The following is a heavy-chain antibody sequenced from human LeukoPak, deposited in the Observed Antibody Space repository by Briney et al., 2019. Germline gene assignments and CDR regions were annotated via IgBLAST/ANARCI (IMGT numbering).Heavy chain of an antibody. CDR3: ARDRGGYTYSHDY. D-gene: IGHD5-18*01. V-gene: IGHV4-4*07. Sequence: PSETLSLTCSVSGVSISSFYWTWIRQPAGKGLEWIGRIYTSGSTNYNPSLKSRVTMSVDTSKNQFSLKLSSVTAADTAVYYCARDRGGYTYSHDYWGQGTLVTVSS. CDR1: GVSISSFY. J-gene: IGHJ4*02. CDR2: IYTSGST.